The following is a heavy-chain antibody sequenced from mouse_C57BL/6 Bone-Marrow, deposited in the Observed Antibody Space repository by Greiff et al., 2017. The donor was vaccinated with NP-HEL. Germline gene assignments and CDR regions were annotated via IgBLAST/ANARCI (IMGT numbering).Heavy chain of an antibody. CDR2: ISDGGSYT. CDR3: AGHWYFDV. Sequence: DVHLVESGGGLVKPGGSLKLSCAASGFTFSSYAMSWVRQTPEKRLEWVATISDGGSYTYYPDNVKGRFTISRDNAKNNLYLQMSHLKSEDTAMYYCAGHWYFDVWGTGTTVTVSS. V-gene: IGHV5-4*01. J-gene: IGHJ1*03. CDR1: GFTFSSYA.